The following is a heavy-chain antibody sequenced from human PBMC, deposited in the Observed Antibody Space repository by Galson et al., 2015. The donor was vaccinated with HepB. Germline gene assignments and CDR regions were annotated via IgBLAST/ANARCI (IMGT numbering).Heavy chain of an antibody. D-gene: IGHD5-24*01. CDR2: ISAYNGNT. J-gene: IGHJ4*02. CDR1: GYTFITYG. CDR3: ARGGVATIGGPTFDY. Sequence: SVKVSCKASGYTFITYGVSWVRQAPGQGLEWMGRISAYNGNTDYAQKLQGRVTMTTDTSTSTAYMELRSLRSDDTAIYYCARGGVATIGGPTFDYWGQGTLVTVSS. V-gene: IGHV1-18*01.